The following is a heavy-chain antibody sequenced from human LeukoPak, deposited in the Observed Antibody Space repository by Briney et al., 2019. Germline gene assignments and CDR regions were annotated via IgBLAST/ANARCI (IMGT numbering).Heavy chain of an antibody. V-gene: IGHV4-4*07. Sequence: TSETLSLTCTVSGGSISSYYWSWIRQPAGKGLEWIGRSYTSGSTNYNPSLKSRVTMSVDTSKNQFSLKLSSVTAADTAVYYCAREGYCSSTSCPDYWGQGTLVTVSS. D-gene: IGHD2-2*01. J-gene: IGHJ4*02. CDR2: SYTSGST. CDR1: GGSISSYY. CDR3: AREGYCSSTSCPDY.